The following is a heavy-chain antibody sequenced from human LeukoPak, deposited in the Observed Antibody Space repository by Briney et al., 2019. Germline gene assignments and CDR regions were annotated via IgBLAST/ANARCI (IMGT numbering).Heavy chain of an antibody. J-gene: IGHJ4*02. V-gene: IGHV3-30-3*01. CDR2: ISYDGSNK. Sequence: GGSLRLSCAASGFTFSSYAMHWVRQAPGKGLEWVAVISYDGSNKYYADSVKGRFTISRDNSKNTLYLQMNSLRAEDTAVYYCARDRLYGSGSLCFDYWGQGTLVTVSS. CDR3: ARDRLYGSGSLCFDY. CDR1: GFTFSSYA. D-gene: IGHD3-10*01.